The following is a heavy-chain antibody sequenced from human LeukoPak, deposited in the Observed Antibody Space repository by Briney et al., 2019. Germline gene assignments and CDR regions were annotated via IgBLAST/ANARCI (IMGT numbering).Heavy chain of an antibody. CDR3: ARPQGTYGSPFDY. D-gene: IGHD3-10*01. Sequence: ASVKVSCKASGYTFTNYAMHWVRQAPGQRFEWMGWINAGNGNTKYSQKLQGRVTMTTDTSTSTAYMELRSLRSDDTAVYYCARPQGTYGSPFDYWGQGTLVTVSS. CDR2: INAGNGNT. V-gene: IGHV1-3*01. CDR1: GYTFTNYA. J-gene: IGHJ4*02.